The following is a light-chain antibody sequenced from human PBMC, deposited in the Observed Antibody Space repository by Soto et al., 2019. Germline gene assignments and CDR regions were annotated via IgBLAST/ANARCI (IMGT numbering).Light chain of an antibody. CDR1: QSISSY. J-gene: IGKJ1*01. CDR3: QQSYSTPDT. V-gene: IGKV1-39*01. CDR2: AAS. Sequence: IQMTQSPSSLSASVGDRVTITCRASQSISSYLNWYQQKPGKAPKLLIYAASSLQSGVPSRFSGSGSGTDFTLTISSLQPEDFATYYCQQSYSTPDTFGQGTKVDIK.